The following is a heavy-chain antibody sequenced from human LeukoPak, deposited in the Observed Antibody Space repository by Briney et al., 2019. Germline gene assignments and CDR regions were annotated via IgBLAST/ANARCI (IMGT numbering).Heavy chain of an antibody. V-gene: IGHV3-30*04. CDR1: GFTFSSYA. D-gene: IGHD3-10*01. CDR2: ISYDGSNK. J-gene: IGHJ4*02. Sequence: PGRSLRLSCAASGFTFSSYATHWVRQAPGKGLGWVAVISYDGSNKYYADSVKGRFTISRDNSKNTLYLQMNSLRAEDTAVYYCAREGFGELTDYYFDDWGQGTLVTVSS. CDR3: AREGFGELTDYYFDD.